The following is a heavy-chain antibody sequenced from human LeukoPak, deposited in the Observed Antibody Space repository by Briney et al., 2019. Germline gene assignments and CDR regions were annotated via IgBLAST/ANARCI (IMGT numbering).Heavy chain of an antibody. CDR2: IKLDGSDQ. CDR3: ARDLMGATHYFQH. Sequence: GGSLRLSCAASGFTFRNYGMSWVRQAPGKGLEWLANIKLDGSDQHYADSVKGRFTISRDNAKNSLFLQMDSLRAADTAVYYCARDLMGATHYFQHWGQGTLVTVSS. D-gene: IGHD1-26*01. CDR1: GFTFRNYG. J-gene: IGHJ1*01. V-gene: IGHV3-7*01.